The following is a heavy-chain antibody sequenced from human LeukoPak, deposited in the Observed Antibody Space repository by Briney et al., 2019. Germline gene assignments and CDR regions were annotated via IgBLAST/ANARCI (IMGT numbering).Heavy chain of an antibody. J-gene: IGHJ5*02. Sequence: GASVKVSCKASGYTFTSYGISWVRQAPGQGLEWMGWISAYNGNTNYAQKLQGRVTMTTDTSTSTAYMELRSLRSDDTAVYYCAREPSPYYSDRVVRFDPWGQGTLVTVSS. CDR2: ISAYNGNT. D-gene: IGHD3-22*01. CDR3: AREPSPYYSDRVVRFDP. CDR1: GYTFTSYG. V-gene: IGHV1-18*01.